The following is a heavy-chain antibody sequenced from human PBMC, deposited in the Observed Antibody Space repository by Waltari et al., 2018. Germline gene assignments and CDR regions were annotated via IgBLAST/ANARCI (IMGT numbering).Heavy chain of an antibody. J-gene: IGHJ5*02. CDR3: ASDWRGSGWSWIS. Sequence: QVHLEQSGAEVKKPGASVKIPCKAAGPTCPYCTLHWLRQAPGQTLEWMGWINTGNHNTKYSEKFQGRVAITRDTSARTAYMDLRFVNYEDTAVYYCASDWRGSGWSWISWGQGTLVTVSS. V-gene: IGHV1-3*04. D-gene: IGHD6-19*01. CDR2: INTGNHNT. CDR1: GPTCPYCT.